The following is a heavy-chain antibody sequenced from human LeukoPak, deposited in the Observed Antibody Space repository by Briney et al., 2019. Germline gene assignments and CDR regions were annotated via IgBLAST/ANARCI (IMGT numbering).Heavy chain of an antibody. D-gene: IGHD3-22*01. CDR3: ARLFRPYYYDTSGIDY. CDR1: GFSISIYA. V-gene: IGHV3-30*07. J-gene: IGHJ4*02. CDR2: ISYDGSNK. Sequence: GGSLRLSCAASGFSISIYAMTWVRRAPGKGLEWVAVISYDGSNKYYADSVKGRFTISRDNSKNTLYLQMNSLRAEDTALYYCARLFRPYYYDTSGIDYWGQGTLVTVSS.